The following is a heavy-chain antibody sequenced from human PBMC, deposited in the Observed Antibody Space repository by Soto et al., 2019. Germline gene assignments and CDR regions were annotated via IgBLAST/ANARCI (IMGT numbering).Heavy chain of an antibody. V-gene: IGHV1-69*13. D-gene: IGHD1-1*01. Sequence: SVKVSCKASGGTFSSFTISWVRQAPGQGLEWMGGIIPIYGTANYAQKFQGRVTITADASTRTAYMELSSLRSEDTAVYYCAKNRGADWEPYYYNAMDVWGKGTTFNVS. CDR3: AKNRGADWEPYYYNAMDV. CDR1: GGTFSSFT. J-gene: IGHJ6*04. CDR2: IIPIYGTA.